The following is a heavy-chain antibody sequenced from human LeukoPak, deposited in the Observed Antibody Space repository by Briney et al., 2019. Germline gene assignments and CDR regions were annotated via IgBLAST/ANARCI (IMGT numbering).Heavy chain of an antibody. CDR1: GYTFTGYY. CDR2: INPNSGGT. Sequence: GASVKVSCKASGYTFTGYYMHWVRQAPGQGLEWMGRINPNSGGTNYAQKFQGRVTMTRDTSISTAYMELSRLRSDDTAVYYCARPNDYGNYIDYWGQGTLVTVSS. CDR3: ARPNDYGNYIDY. J-gene: IGHJ4*02. V-gene: IGHV1-2*06. D-gene: IGHD4-17*01.